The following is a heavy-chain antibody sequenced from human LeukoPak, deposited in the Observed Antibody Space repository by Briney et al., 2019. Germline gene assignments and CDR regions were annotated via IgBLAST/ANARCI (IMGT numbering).Heavy chain of an antibody. Sequence: KASETLSPTCAVSGGSISSSNWWSWVRQPPGKGLEWIGEIYHGGSTNYNPSLQSRVTISVDKSKNQFSLKLSSVTAADTAVYYCARTNRGLDYWGQGTLVTVSS. D-gene: IGHD3-16*01. J-gene: IGHJ4*02. CDR3: ARTNRGLDY. V-gene: IGHV4-4*02. CDR1: GGSISSSNW. CDR2: IYHGGST.